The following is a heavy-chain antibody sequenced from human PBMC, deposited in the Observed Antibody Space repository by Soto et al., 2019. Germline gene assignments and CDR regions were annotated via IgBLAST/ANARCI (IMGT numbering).Heavy chain of an antibody. Sequence: ASVKVSCKASGGSLSTNPISWVRQARGQGLEWMGGTGSGTGPGNHAQKFQGRLTVTADKSTSTVYMELTNLSSEDTAVYYCARRESGGLYPFFDSWCQGTLVTLSS. CDR1: GGSLSTNP. CDR3: ARRESGGLYPFFDS. D-gene: IGHD2-15*01. V-gene: IGHV1-69*06. CDR2: TGSGTGPG. J-gene: IGHJ4*02.